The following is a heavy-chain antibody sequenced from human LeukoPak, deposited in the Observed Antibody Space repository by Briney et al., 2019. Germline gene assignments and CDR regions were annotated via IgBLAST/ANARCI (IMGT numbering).Heavy chain of an antibody. CDR2: IIPIFGTA. Sequence: ASVKVSCKASGGTFSSYAISWVRQAPGQGLEWMGGIIPIFGTANYAQKFQGRVTITADKSTSTAYMELSSLRPEDTAVYYCARLRGGDAFDIWGQGTMVTVSS. CDR3: ARLRGGDAFDI. CDR1: GGTFSSYA. J-gene: IGHJ3*02. D-gene: IGHD3-16*01. V-gene: IGHV1-69*06.